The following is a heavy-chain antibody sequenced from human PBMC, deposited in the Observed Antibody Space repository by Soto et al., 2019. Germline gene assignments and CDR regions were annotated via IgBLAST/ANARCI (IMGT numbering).Heavy chain of an antibody. D-gene: IGHD1-20*01. CDR1: GYTFSDYY. CDR3: ARAPANNWNNLFDF. V-gene: IGHV1-2*02. Sequence: ASVKVSCKTSGYTFSDYYMHWMRQAPGQGLEWLGWINLKSGGTTYRQNFRGRVTMTWDTSITTAFMELSRLMSDDTAVYYCARAPANNWNNLFDFWGQGTLVTVSS. CDR2: INLKSGGT. J-gene: IGHJ4*02.